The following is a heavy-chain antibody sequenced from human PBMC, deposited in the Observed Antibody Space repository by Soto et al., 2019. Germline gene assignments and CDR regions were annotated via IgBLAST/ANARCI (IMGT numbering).Heavy chain of an antibody. J-gene: IGHJ5*02. V-gene: IGHV3-21*01. CDR3: ARHRAVGVLQFLEWFDP. D-gene: IGHD3-3*01. Sequence: EVQLVESGGGLVKPGGSLRLSCAASGFTFSSYSMNWVRQAPGKGLEWVSSISSSSSYIYYADSVKGRFTISRDNAKNSLYLQMNSLRAEDTAVYYCARHRAVGVLQFLEWFDPWGQGTLVTVSS. CDR1: GFTFSSYS. CDR2: ISSSSSYI.